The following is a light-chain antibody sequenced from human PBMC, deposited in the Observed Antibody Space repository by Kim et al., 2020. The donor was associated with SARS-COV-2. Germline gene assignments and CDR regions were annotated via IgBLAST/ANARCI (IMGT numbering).Light chain of an antibody. CDR2: RNN. Sequence: QSVLTQPPSASGTPGQRVTFSCSGSNSNIGNNYVYWFQQFPGTAPKLLIHRNNQRPSGVPARFSGSKSGTSASLAISGLRSEDEADYYCAAWDDSLSGWMFGGGTKLTVL. CDR3: AAWDDSLSGWM. V-gene: IGLV1-47*01. CDR1: NSNIGNNY. J-gene: IGLJ3*02.